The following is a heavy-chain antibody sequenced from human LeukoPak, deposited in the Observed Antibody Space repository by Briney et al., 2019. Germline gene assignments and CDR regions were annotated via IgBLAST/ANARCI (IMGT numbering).Heavy chain of an antibody. CDR1: GYSFTTFG. Sequence: SVKLSCKTSGYSFTTFGISWVRQAPGQGLEWMGGIIPIFGTANYAQKFQGRVTITADESTSTAYMELSSLRSEDTAVYYCARDYTGDGYNPSAFDYWGQGTLVTVSS. D-gene: IGHD5-24*01. J-gene: IGHJ4*02. CDR2: IIPIFGTA. CDR3: ARDYTGDGYNPSAFDY. V-gene: IGHV1-69*13.